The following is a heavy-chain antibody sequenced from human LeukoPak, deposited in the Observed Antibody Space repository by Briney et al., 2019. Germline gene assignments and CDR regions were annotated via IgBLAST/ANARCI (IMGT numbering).Heavy chain of an antibody. J-gene: IGHJ4*02. V-gene: IGHV4-39*07. CDR1: GGSISSSSYY. D-gene: IGHD3-22*01. CDR3: ARGRLRTMIVPFDY. Sequence: SETLSLTCTVSGGSISSSSYYWGWIRQPPGKGLEWIGSIYYSGSTYYNPSLKSRVTISVDTSKNQFSLKLSSVTAADTAVYYCARGRLRTMIVPFDYWGQGTLVTVSS. CDR2: IYYSGST.